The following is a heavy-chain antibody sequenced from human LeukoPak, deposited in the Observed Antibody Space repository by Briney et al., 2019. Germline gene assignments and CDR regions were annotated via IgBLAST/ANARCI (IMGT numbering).Heavy chain of an antibody. D-gene: IGHD2-15*01. CDR3: ARAGGGDIVVVVAATPEGPFDP. CDR2: IYTSGST. V-gene: IGHV4-61*02. CDR1: GGSISSGSYY. Sequence: PSETLSLTCTVSGGSISSGSYYWSWIRQPAGKGLEWIGRIYTSGSTNYNPSLKSRVTISVDTSKNQFSLKLSSVTAADTAVYYCARAGGGDIVVVVAATPEGPFDPWGQGTLVTVSS. J-gene: IGHJ5*02.